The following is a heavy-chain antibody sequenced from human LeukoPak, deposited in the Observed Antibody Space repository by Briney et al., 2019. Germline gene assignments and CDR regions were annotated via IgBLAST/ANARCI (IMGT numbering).Heavy chain of an antibody. CDR2: ISSSSSYI. J-gene: IGHJ4*02. CDR3: AGDRVWRGGGYDPFDY. V-gene: IGHV3-21*01. CDR1: GFTFSSYS. D-gene: IGHD5-12*01. Sequence: GGSLRLSCAASGFTFSSYSMNWVRQAPGKGLEWVSSISSSSSYIYYADSVKGRFTISRDNAKNSLYLQMNSLRAEDTAVYYCAGDRVWRGGGYDPFDYWGQGTLVTVSS.